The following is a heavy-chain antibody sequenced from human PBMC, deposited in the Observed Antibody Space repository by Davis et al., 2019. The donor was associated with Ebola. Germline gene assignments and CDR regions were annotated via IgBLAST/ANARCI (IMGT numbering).Heavy chain of an antibody. CDR1: GYSFTSYW. J-gene: IGHJ4*02. V-gene: IGHV5-10-1*01. CDR2: IDPSDSYT. Sequence: PGGSLRLSCKGSGYSFTSYWISWVRQMPGKGLEWMGRIDPSDSYTNYSPSFQGHVTISADKSISTAYLQWSSLKASDTAMYYCARPRYYGSEFDYWGQGTLVTVSS. D-gene: IGHD3-10*01. CDR3: ARPRYYGSEFDY.